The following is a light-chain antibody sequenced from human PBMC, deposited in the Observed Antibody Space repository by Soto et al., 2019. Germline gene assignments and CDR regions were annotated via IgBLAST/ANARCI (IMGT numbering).Light chain of an antibody. CDR1: SSDAGAYDF. CDR2: EVS. CDR3: SSYTTSSTRV. J-gene: IGLJ1*01. V-gene: IGLV2-14*03. Sequence: QSVLAQPASVSGSPGQSITISCTGTSSDAGAYDFVSWYQQHPDKAPKLMIYEVSNRPSGVSYRFSGSKSVNTATLTISGLQAEDEADYYCSSYTTSSTRVFGTGTKVTVL.